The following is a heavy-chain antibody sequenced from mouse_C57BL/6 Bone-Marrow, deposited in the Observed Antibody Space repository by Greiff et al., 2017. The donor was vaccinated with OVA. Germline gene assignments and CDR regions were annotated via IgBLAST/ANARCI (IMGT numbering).Heavy chain of an antibody. Sequence: EVKLMESGEGLVKPGGSLKLSCAASVFTFSSYAMSWVRQTPEKRLEWVAYLSSGGDYIYYADTVKGRFTISRDNARNTLYLQMSSLKSEDTAMYYCTSQLRRDWYFDVWGTGTTVTVSS. V-gene: IGHV5-9-1*02. CDR3: TSQLRRDWYFDV. CDR1: VFTFSSYA. J-gene: IGHJ1*03. D-gene: IGHD2-4*01. CDR2: LSSGGDYI.